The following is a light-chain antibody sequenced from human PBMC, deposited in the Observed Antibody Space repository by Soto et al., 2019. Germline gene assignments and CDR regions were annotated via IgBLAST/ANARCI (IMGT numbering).Light chain of an antibody. CDR1: QSVRSN. Sequence: EIVMMQSPVTLSVSPGERATLSCRASQSVRSNLAWYQQQRGRAPRLLIYGASTRATGIPARFSVSGSGTEFTLTISSLQSEDFAVYYCQQYESWPYTFGQGTKLEIK. J-gene: IGKJ2*01. CDR2: GAS. CDR3: QQYESWPYT. V-gene: IGKV3-15*01.